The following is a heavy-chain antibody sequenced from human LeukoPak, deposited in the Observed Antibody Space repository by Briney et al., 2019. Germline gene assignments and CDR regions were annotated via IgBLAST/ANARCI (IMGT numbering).Heavy chain of an antibody. CDR2: IYPGDYET. CDR1: GYTFSNYW. J-gene: IGHJ4*02. CDR3: AIPPGYCGNDCSFDH. D-gene: IGHD2-21*02. Sequence: GESLRISCEGSGYTFSNYWIGWVRQMPGKGLEWMGIIYPGDYETRYSPSFQGLVTISVDKSISTAYLQWSSLKASDTAMYYCAIPPGYCGNDCSFDHWGQGTLVTVSS. V-gene: IGHV5-51*01.